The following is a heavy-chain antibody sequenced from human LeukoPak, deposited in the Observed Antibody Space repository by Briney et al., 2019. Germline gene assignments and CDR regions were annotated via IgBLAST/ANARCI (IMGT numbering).Heavy chain of an antibody. Sequence: PGGSLRLSCAASGLTVSSNHMAWVRQAPGKGLEWVSVIYTGGITYYADSVQGRFSISRDNSKNTVYLQMNNLRVEDTALYYCAGDHGPGGGGADHWGQGTQVPGSP. CDR1: GLTVSSNH. CDR2: IYTGGIT. CDR3: AGDHGPGGGGADH. D-gene: IGHD3-10*01. V-gene: IGHV3-53*01. J-gene: IGHJ4*02.